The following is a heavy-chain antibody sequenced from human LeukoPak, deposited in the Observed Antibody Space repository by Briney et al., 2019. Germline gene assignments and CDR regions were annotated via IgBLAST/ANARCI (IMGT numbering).Heavy chain of an antibody. Sequence: ASVKVSCKASGYTFTSSAMHWVRQAPGQRLEWMGWINAGNGNTKYSQKFQGRVTITRDTSASTAYMELSSLRSEDTAVYYCARTYGSGSYYNPFDYWGQGTLVTVSS. J-gene: IGHJ4*02. CDR2: INAGNGNT. V-gene: IGHV1-3*01. CDR3: ARTYGSGSYYNPFDY. D-gene: IGHD3-10*01. CDR1: GYTFTSSA.